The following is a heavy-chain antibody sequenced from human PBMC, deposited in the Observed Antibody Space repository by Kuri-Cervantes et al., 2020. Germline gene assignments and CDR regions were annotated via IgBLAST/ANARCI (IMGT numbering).Heavy chain of an antibody. J-gene: IGHJ3*02. CDR1: GGSFSGYY. CDR3: ARLLLAHDAFDI. D-gene: IGHD3-3*01. V-gene: IGHV4-34*01. Sequence: SETLSLTCAVYGGSFSGYYWSWIRQPPGKGLEWIGEINHSGSTNYNPSLKSRVTISVDTSKNQFSLKLSSVTAADTAVYYCARLLLAHDAFDIWGQGTMVTVSS. CDR2: INHSGST.